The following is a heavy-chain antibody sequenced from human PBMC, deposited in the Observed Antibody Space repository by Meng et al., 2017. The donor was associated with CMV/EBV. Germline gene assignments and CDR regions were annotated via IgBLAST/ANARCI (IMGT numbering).Heavy chain of an antibody. CDR3: ASGYDYFDS. CDR1: GGTFSSYA. Sequence: SVKVSCKASGGTFSSYAISWVRQAPGQGLEWMGGIIPIFGTEKYAQKFQGRVTITTDKSTSTAYMELSSLRSEDTAVYSCASGYDYFDSWGQGTLITVSS. J-gene: IGHJ4*02. V-gene: IGHV1-69*05. CDR2: IIPIFGTE. D-gene: IGHD5-12*01.